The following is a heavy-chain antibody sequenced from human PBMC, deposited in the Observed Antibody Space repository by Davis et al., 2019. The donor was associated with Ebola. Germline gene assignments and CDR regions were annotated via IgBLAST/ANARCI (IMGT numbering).Heavy chain of an antibody. CDR1: GFTFTAYA. CDR3: ATRGTT. J-gene: IGHJ4*02. D-gene: IGHD1/OR15-1a*01. V-gene: IGHV3-23*01. CDR2: FGSSGGIT. Sequence: PGGSLRLSCAASGFTFTAYAMSWVRQATGKGLEWVSAFGSSGGITYYADSVKGRFIISRDISRNTMYLQMNSLRADDTAVHYCATRGTTWGQGTLVTVSS.